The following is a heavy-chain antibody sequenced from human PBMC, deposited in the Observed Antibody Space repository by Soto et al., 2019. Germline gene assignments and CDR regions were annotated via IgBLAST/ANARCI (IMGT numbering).Heavy chain of an antibody. V-gene: IGHV1-2*02. CDR2: INPNSGGT. D-gene: IGHD3-10*01. CDR1: GYTFTGYY. J-gene: IGHJ6*02. Sequence: GASVKVSCKASGYTFTGYYMHWVRQAPGQGLEWMGWINPNSGGTNYAQKFQGRVTMTRDTSISTAHMELSRLRSDDTAVYYCARAEGVAMVRGVIFGIGYYYGMDVWGQGTTVTVSS. CDR3: ARAEGVAMVRGVIFGIGYYYGMDV.